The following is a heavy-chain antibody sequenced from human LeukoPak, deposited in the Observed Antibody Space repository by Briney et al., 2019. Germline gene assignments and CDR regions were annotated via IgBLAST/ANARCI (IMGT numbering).Heavy chain of an antibody. J-gene: IGHJ4*02. V-gene: IGHV1-2*02. CDR2: INPNSGGT. CDR3: ARDHRAASLQWLYDY. CDR1: GYTFTGYY. Sequence: GASAKVSCKASGYTFTGYYMHWVRQAPGQGLEWMGWINPNSGGTNYAQKFQGRVTMTRDTSISTAYMELSRLRSDDTAVYYCARDHRAASLQWLYDYWGQGTLVTVSS. D-gene: IGHD6-19*01.